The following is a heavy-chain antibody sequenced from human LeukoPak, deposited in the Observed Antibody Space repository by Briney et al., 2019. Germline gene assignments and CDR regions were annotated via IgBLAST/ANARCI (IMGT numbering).Heavy chain of an antibody. CDR3: AKEWELDAFDI. CDR1: GFTFDDYA. D-gene: IGHD1-26*01. V-gene: IGHV3-9*01. Sequence: GGSLRLSCAASGFTFDDYAMHWVRQAPGKGLEWVSGISWNSGSIGYADSVKGRLTISRDNAKNSLYLQMNSLRAEDTALYYCAKEWELDAFDIWGQGTMVTVSS. J-gene: IGHJ3*02. CDR2: ISWNSGSI.